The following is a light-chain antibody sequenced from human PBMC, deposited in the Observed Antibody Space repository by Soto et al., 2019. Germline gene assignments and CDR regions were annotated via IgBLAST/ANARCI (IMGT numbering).Light chain of an antibody. Sequence: QSVLTQPASVSGSPGQSITISCTGTSSDVGSYNLVSWYQQHPGKAPKLMIYEVSKRPSGVSNRFSGSESGNTASLTISGLQAEDEADYYCFSYAGSSTLVFGGGTALTVL. CDR1: SSDVGSYNL. J-gene: IGLJ2*01. V-gene: IGLV2-23*02. CDR2: EVS. CDR3: FSYAGSSTLV.